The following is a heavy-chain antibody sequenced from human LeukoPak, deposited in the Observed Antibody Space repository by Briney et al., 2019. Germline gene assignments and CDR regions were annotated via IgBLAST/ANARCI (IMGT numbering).Heavy chain of an antibody. V-gene: IGHV3-7*03. D-gene: IGHD3-16*01. CDR1: GLTVSSNY. CDR2: INLNGNVN. CDR3: ARGGGLDV. Sequence: GGSLRLSCAASGLTVSSNYMNWARQAPGKGLEWVASINLNGNVNYYVDSVKGRFTISRDNAKNSLYLQMSNLRAEDTAVYFCARGGGLDVWGQGATVTVSS. J-gene: IGHJ6*02.